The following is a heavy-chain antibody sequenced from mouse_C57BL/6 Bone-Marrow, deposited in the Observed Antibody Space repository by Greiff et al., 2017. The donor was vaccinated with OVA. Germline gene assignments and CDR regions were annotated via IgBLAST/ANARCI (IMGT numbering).Heavy chain of an antibody. Sequence: VQLQQSGPELVKPGASVKLSCKASGYTFTDYCMNWVKQSPGKSLEWIGEINPNNGDTSYNEKFKGKATLTVDKSSSTAYMELRSLTSEDSAVYYCARLIVTSSFGVDYWGQGTTVTVSS. CDR2: INPNNGDT. D-gene: IGHD2-3*01. J-gene: IGHJ4*01. CDR1: GYTFTDYC. V-gene: IGHV1-26*01. CDR3: ARLIVTSSFGVDY.